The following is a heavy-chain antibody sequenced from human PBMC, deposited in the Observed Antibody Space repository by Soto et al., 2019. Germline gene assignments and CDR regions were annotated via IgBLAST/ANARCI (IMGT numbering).Heavy chain of an antibody. CDR2: ISYDGSNK. CDR3: AKPLYSYGDYYYGMDV. Sequence: GGSLRLSCAASGFTFSSYAMHWVRQAPGKGLEWVAVISYDGSNKYYADSVKGRFTISRDNSKNTLYLQMNSLRAEDTAVYYCAKPLYSYGDYYYGMDVWGQGTTVTV. V-gene: IGHV3-30-3*02. D-gene: IGHD5-18*01. J-gene: IGHJ6*02. CDR1: GFTFSSYA.